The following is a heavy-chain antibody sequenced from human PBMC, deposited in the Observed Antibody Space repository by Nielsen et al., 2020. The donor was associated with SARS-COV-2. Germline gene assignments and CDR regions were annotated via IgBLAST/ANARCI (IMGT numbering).Heavy chain of an antibody. J-gene: IGHJ4*02. CDR1: GGIFNTYS. CDR2: IVPPLGTT. Sequence: SVKVSCKGSGGIFNTYSISWVRQAPGQGLEWMGRIVPPLGTTNYAQTFQDRLTITADYMELSGLISEDTAVYYCARDSGFDYWGQGTLITVSS. V-gene: IGHV1-69*08. CDR3: ARDSGFDY. D-gene: IGHD6-25*01.